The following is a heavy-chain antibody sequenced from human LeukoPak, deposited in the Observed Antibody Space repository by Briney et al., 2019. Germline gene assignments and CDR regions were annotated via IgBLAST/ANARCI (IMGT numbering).Heavy chain of an antibody. CDR2: INVVNGAI. J-gene: IGHJ4*02. D-gene: IGHD6-19*01. Sequence: GGSLRLSCATSGFTLRYYQMNWVRQAPGKGLEWVSYINVVNGAIYYADSVKGRFTISRDNAKNSLYLQMNSLRVEDAAFYYCAKDNRRHYTSGPNPDSLHWGQGALVTVSS. CDR3: AKDNRRHYTSGPNPDSLH. V-gene: IGHV3-48*04. CDR1: GFTLRYYQ.